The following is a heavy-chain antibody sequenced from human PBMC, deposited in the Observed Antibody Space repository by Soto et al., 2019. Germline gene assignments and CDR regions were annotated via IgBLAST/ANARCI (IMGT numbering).Heavy chain of an antibody. CDR1: GYTFTSYY. V-gene: IGHV1-46*03. CDR3: ARDLARCSGGSCYSTVYYYSYYGMDV. J-gene: IGHJ6*02. Sequence: ASVKVSCKASGYTFTSYYMHWVRQAPGQGLEWMGIINPSGGSTSYAQKFQGRVTMTRDTSTSTVYMELSGLRSEDTAVYYCARDLARCSGGSCYSTVYYYSYYGMDVWGQGTTVTVSS. D-gene: IGHD2-15*01. CDR2: INPSGGST.